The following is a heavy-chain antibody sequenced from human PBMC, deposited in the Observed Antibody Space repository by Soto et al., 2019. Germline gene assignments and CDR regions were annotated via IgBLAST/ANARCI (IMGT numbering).Heavy chain of an antibody. CDR3: ARESEDLTSTFDY. Sequence: GGSLRLSCAASGFTFTRYSMNWVRQAPGKGLEWVSSISSTTNYIYYGDSMKGRFTISRDNAKNSLYLEMNSLRAEDTAVYYCARESEDLTSTFDYWGQGTLVTVSS. J-gene: IGHJ4*02. CDR2: ISSTTNYI. CDR1: GFTFTRYS. V-gene: IGHV3-21*06.